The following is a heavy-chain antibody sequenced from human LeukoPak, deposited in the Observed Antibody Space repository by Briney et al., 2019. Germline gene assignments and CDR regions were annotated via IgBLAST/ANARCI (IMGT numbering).Heavy chain of an antibody. J-gene: IGHJ3*02. CDR2: ISSSGSTI. CDR1: GFTFSDYY. Sequence: GGSLRLSCAASGFTFSDYYMSWIRRAPGKGLEWVSYISSSGSTIYYADSVKGRFTISRDNAKNSLYLQMNSLRAEDTAVYYCARDLRGYNYLRQVDAFDIWGQGTMVTVSS. D-gene: IGHD5-24*01. CDR3: ARDLRGYNYLRQVDAFDI. V-gene: IGHV3-11*04.